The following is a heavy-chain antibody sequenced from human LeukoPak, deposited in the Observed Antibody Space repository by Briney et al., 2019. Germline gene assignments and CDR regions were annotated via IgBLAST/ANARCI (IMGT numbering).Heavy chain of an antibody. CDR2: ISGSGGST. Sequence: GGSLRLSCAASGFTFSSYDMSWVRQAPGKGLEWVSAISGSGGSTYYADSVKGRFTISRDNSKNTLYLQMNSLRAEDTAVYYCAKDLNGSGSYYLTLYYYYMDVWGKGTTVTVSS. J-gene: IGHJ6*03. CDR1: GFTFSSYD. V-gene: IGHV3-23*01. D-gene: IGHD3-10*01. CDR3: AKDLNGSGSYYLTLYYYYMDV.